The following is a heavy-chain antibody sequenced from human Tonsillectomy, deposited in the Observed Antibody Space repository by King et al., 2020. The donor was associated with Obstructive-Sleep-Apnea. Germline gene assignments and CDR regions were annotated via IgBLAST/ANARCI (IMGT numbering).Heavy chain of an antibody. Sequence: VQLVQSGGGVVQPGRSLRLSCAASGFTFSSYAMHWVRQAPGKGLEWVAVISYDGSNKYYADSVKGRFTISRDNSKNTLYLQMNSLRAEDTAVYYCARKEPINKKPIDYWGQGTLVTVSS. CDR1: GFTFSSYA. V-gene: IGHV3-30*04. CDR2: ISYDGSNK. D-gene: IGHD1-14*01. J-gene: IGHJ4*02. CDR3: ARKEPINKKPIDY.